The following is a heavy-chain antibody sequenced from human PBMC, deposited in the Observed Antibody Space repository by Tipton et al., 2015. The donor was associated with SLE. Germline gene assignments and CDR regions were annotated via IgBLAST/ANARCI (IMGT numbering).Heavy chain of an antibody. J-gene: IGHJ3*02. Sequence: SLRLSCAASGFTFTSYWLHWVRQVPGKGLVWVSRINGDGRGTTYADSVTGRFTISRDNAKNTLYLHMNSLRAEDTAVYYCARRKQNAMPQGVDDGFDIWGQGTMVTVSS. V-gene: IGHV3-74*01. CDR1: GFTFTSYW. CDR3: ARRKQNAMPQGVDDGFDI. D-gene: IGHD2-2*01. CDR2: INGDGRGT.